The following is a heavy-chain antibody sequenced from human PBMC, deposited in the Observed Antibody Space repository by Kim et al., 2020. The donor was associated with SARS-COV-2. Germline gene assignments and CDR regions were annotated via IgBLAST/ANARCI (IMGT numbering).Heavy chain of an antibody. V-gene: IGHV1-2*02. D-gene: IGHD3-10*01. J-gene: IGHJ4*02. Sequence: TNKAQRFQGRVTMTREPSISTAYMELSRLRSDDTAVYYCARAVWFGADFDYWGQGTLVTVSS. CDR2: T. CDR3: ARAVWFGADFDY.